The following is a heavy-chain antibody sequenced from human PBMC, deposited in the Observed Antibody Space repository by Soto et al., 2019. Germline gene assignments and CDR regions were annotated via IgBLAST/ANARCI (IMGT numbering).Heavy chain of an antibody. CDR1: GGSISSSSYY. J-gene: IGHJ4*02. V-gene: IGHV4-39*01. CDR3: ARLPPKITIFGVVSDY. Sequence: PSETLSLTCTVSGGSISSSSYYWGWIRQPPGKGLEWIGSIYYSGSTYYNPSLKSRVTISVDTSKNQFSLKLSSVTAADTAVYYCARLPPKITIFGVVSDYWGQGTLVTVSS. D-gene: IGHD3-3*01. CDR2: IYYSGST.